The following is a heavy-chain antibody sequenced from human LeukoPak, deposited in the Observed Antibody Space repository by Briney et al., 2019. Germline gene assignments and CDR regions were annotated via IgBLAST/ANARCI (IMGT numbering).Heavy chain of an antibody. V-gene: IGHV3-21*04. D-gene: IGHD1-26*01. CDR1: GFTFSSYS. J-gene: IGHJ4*02. CDR3: AKKGATTGDFDY. CDR2: ISSSSSYI. Sequence: GGSLRLSCAASGFTFSSYSMNWVRQAPGKGLEWVSSISSSSSYIYYADSVKGRFTISRDNSKNTLYLQMNSLRAEDTAVYYCAKKGATTGDFDYWGQGTLVTVSS.